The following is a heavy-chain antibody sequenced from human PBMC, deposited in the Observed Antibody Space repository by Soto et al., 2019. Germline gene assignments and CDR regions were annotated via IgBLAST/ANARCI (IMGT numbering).Heavy chain of an antibody. V-gene: IGHV4-30-4*01. CDR2: ISYSGIT. D-gene: IGHD4-17*01. Sequence: PSETLSLTCTVSGGSISSGNYYWTWSRQPPGKGLEYIGYISYSGITYYDPSLESRITISADTSKNQFSLRLSSVTAADTAVYYCAGDQGSQIRWVYWGQGTLITVAS. CDR1: GGSISSGNYY. J-gene: IGHJ4*02. CDR3: AGDQGSQIRWVY.